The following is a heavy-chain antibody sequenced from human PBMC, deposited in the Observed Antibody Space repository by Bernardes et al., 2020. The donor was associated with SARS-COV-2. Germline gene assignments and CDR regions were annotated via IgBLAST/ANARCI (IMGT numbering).Heavy chain of an antibody. D-gene: IGHD3-3*01. CDR2: VSCDVSTT. J-gene: IGHJ3*01. Sequence: GGSLRLSCAASGFTFAVYTTHWVRQVPGKGLAWVSLVSCDVSTTNYADSVKGRFIISRDSSRNTVHLQMDSLRKEDTALYYCATERQSLTVFGVGHDAFDFWGQGTMVTVSS. CDR1: GFTFAVYT. V-gene: IGHV3-43*01. CDR3: ATERQSLTVFGVGHDAFDF.